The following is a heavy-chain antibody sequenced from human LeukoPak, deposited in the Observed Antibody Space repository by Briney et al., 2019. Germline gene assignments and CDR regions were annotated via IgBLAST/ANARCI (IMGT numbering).Heavy chain of an antibody. J-gene: IGHJ6*03. V-gene: IGHV4-34*01. CDR3: ASFPSARRGSQYYYYYMDV. D-gene: IGHD2-15*01. CDR1: GGSFSGYY. CDR2: INHSGST. Sequence: SETLSLTCAVYGGSFSGYYWSWIRQPPGKGLEWIGEINHSGSTNYNPSLKSRVTISVDTSKNQFSLKLSSVTAADTAVYYCASFPSARRGSQYYYYYMDVWGKGTTVTISS.